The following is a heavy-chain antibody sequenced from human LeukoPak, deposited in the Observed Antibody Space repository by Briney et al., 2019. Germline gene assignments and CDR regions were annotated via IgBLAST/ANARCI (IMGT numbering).Heavy chain of an antibody. Sequence: GGSLTLSCSASDLTFTKNAMHWVRQTPGKGLEWVAVISYDGIFAFYADSVKGRFTISTDNAKNSLYLQMNSLRVEDTAVYYCVPLNWNPPGDFDRWGQGTLVTVSS. V-gene: IGHV3-30*03. D-gene: IGHD1-20*01. CDR2: ISYDGIFA. CDR3: VPLNWNPPGDFDR. J-gene: IGHJ4*02. CDR1: DLTFTKNA.